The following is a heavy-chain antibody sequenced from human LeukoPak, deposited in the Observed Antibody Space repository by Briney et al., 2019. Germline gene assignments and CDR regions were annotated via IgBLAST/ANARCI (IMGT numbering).Heavy chain of an antibody. V-gene: IGHV4-59*01. Sequence: SETLSLTCTVSGGSISSYYWSWIRQPPGKGLEWIGYIYYSGSTNYTPSLKSRGTISVDPSKNQFSLKLSSVTAADTAVYYCARAPYCSGGSCALNYWGQGTLVTVSS. CDR1: GGSISSYY. J-gene: IGHJ4*02. CDR3: ARAPYCSGGSCALNY. D-gene: IGHD2-15*01. CDR2: IYYSGST.